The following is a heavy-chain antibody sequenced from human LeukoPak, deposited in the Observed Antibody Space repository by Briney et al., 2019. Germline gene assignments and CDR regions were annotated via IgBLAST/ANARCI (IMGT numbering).Heavy chain of an antibody. CDR3: ARAGGYCSSTSCSNWFDP. CDR1: GFTFSSYW. Sequence: GGSLRLSWAASGFTFSSYWMHWVRQAPGKGLVWVSRINTDGSSTSYADSVKGRFTISRDNVKNTLYLRMNSLRAEDTAVYYCARAGGYCSSTSCSNWFDPWGQGTLVTVSS. CDR2: INTDGSST. V-gene: IGHV3-74*01. J-gene: IGHJ5*02. D-gene: IGHD2-2*01.